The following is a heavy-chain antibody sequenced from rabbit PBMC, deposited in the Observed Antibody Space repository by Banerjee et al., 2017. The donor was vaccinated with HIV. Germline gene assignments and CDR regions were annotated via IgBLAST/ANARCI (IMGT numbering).Heavy chain of an antibody. CDR3: ARGGL. CDR2: IGTGSDST. CDR1: GFSFNSYW. Sequence: QSLEESGGDLVKPGASLTLTCTASGFSFNSYWMSWVRQAPGKGLEWIGCIGTGSDSTYYASWAKGRFTISKASSTTATLQMTSLTAADTATYFCARGGLWGPGTL. J-gene: IGHJ4*01. V-gene: IGHV1S40*01.